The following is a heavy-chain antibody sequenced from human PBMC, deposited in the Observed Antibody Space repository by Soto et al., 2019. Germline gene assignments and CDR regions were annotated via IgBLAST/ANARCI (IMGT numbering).Heavy chain of an antibody. Sequence: SETLSLTCTVSGGSISSYYRSWIRQPAEEGLEWIGRIYTSGSTNYNPSLKSRVTMSVDTSKNQFSLKLSSVTAADTAVYYCRVVVAATTYYFDYWGQGTLVTVSS. V-gene: IGHV4-4*07. CDR2: IYTSGST. J-gene: IGHJ4*02. CDR3: RVVVAATTYYFDY. D-gene: IGHD2-15*01. CDR1: GGSISSYY.